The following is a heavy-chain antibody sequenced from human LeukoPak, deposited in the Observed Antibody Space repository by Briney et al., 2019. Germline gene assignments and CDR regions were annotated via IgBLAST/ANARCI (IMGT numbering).Heavy chain of an antibody. CDR3: ARTDGGSGSYVFDY. CDR1: GGSVSSSRNY. D-gene: IGHD3-10*01. CDR2: INYSGST. J-gene: IGHJ4*02. Sequence: PSETLSLTCFVSGGSVSSSRNYWGWIRQSPGKGLEWIGSINYSGSTSYNPSLKSRVTMSVDTSKNQFSLKLSSVTAADTAVYYCARTDGGSGSYVFDYWGQGTLVTVSS. V-gene: IGHV4-39*07.